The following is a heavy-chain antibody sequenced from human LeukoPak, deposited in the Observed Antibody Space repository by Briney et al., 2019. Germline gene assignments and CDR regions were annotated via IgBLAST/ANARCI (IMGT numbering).Heavy chain of an antibody. V-gene: IGHV3-21*01. Sequence: GGSLRLSCAASAFTFSSNSMNWVRQAPGKGLEWVSSISSSSGYISYADSVKGRFTIYRATAKNSLDLRMNSLRAEDTAVYYCAITPPREYYDSSGYYVWGQGTLVAVSS. D-gene: IGHD3-22*01. CDR1: AFTFSSNS. J-gene: IGHJ4*02. CDR3: AITPPREYYDSSGYYV. CDR2: ISSSSGYI.